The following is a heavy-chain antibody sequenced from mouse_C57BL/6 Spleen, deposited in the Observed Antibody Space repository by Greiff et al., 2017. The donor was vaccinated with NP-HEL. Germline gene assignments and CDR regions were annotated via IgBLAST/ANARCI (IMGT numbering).Heavy chain of an antibody. CDR1: GFTFSDYG. CDR3: EAGGSSSDWYFDV. Sequence: DVQLQESGGGLVKPGGSLKLSCAASGFTFSDYGMHWVRQAPEKGLEWVAYISSGSSTIYYADTVKGRFTISRDNAKNTLFLQMTSLRSEDTAMYDCEAGGSSSDWYFDVWGTGTTVTVSS. J-gene: IGHJ1*03. D-gene: IGHD1-1*01. V-gene: IGHV5-17*01. CDR2: ISSGSSTI.